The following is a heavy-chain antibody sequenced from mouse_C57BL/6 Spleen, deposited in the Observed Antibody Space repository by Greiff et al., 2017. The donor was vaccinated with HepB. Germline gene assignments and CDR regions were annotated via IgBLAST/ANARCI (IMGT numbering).Heavy chain of an antibody. D-gene: IGHD4-1*02. V-gene: IGHV5-9-1*02. CDR2: ISSGGDYI. CDR1: GFTFSSYA. CDR3: TRDSTGTGFDY. Sequence: EVKLMESGEGLVKPGGSLKLSCAASGFTFSSYAMSWVRQTPEKRLEWVAYISSGGDYIYYADTVKGRFTISRDNARNTLYRQMSSLKSEDTAMYYCTRDSTGTGFDYWGQGTTLTVSS. J-gene: IGHJ2*01.